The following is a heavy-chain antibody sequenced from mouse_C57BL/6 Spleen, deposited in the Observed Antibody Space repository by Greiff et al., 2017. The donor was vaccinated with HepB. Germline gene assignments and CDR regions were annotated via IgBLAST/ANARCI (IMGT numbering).Heavy chain of an antibody. J-gene: IGHJ1*03. D-gene: IGHD1-1*01. Sequence: QVQLKQSGAELVRPGASVTLSCKASGYTFTDYEMHWVKQTPVHGLEWIGAIDPETGGTAYNQKFKGKAILTADKSSSTAYMELRSLTSEDSAVYYCTREGLITTVVGYFDVWGTGTTVTVSS. CDR1: GYTFTDYE. CDR3: TREGLITTVVGYFDV. V-gene: IGHV1-15*01. CDR2: IDPETGGT.